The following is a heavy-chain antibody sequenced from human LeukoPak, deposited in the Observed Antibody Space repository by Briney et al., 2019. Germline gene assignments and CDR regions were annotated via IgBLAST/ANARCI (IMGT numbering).Heavy chain of an antibody. Sequence: GGSLRLSCAASRFTFSSYAMTWVRQAPGKGLEWVSRISGSGGTTYYADSVKARFTISRDNSKNTLYLQMNSLRAEDTAVYYCASPLYYDTRGFYYQVFDWGQGTLVTVSS. CDR2: ISGSGGTT. CDR3: ASPLYYDTRGFYYQVFD. J-gene: IGHJ4*02. D-gene: IGHD3-22*01. V-gene: IGHV3-23*01. CDR1: RFTFSSYA.